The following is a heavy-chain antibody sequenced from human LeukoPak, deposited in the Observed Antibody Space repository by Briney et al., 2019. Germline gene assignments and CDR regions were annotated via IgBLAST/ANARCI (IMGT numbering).Heavy chain of an antibody. Sequence: ASVKVSCKASGYTFTSYYMHWVRQAPGQGLEWMGIINPSGGSTSYAQKFQGRVTMTRDTSTSTVYMELSSLRSEDTAVYYCARLMVRGVITNYGMDVWGQGTTVTVSS. CDR2: INPSGGST. V-gene: IGHV1-46*01. CDR3: ARLMVRGVITNYGMDV. CDR1: GYTFTSYY. J-gene: IGHJ6*02. D-gene: IGHD3-10*01.